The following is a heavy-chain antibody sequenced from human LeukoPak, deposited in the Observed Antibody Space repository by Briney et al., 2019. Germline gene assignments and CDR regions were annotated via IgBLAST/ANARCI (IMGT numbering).Heavy chain of an antibody. CDR1: GFIFSSYW. CDR2: IKQDGSEK. CDR3: ARDCDIDY. J-gene: IGHJ4*02. V-gene: IGHV3-7*01. D-gene: IGHD2-21*01. Sequence: HPGGSLRLSCAASGFIFSSYWMTWVRQSLGKWLEWVTNIKQDGSEKYYVDSVKGRFTISRDSAKNSLYLQMNSLRPEDTAIYYCARDCDIDYWGQGTLVTVSS.